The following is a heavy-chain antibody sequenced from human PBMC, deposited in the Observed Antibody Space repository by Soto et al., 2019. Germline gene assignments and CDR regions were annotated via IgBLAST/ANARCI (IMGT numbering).Heavy chain of an antibody. CDR3: AREVFGQRKINY. D-gene: IGHD3-16*01. CDR1: GGSVSSGSYY. Sequence: SETLSLTCTVSGGSVSSGSYYWSWIRQPPGKGLEWIGYIYYSGSTNYTPSLKSRVTISVDTSKNQFSLKLSSVTAAYSLVYNCAREVFGQRKINYWGQETLDTVSS. CDR2: IYYSGST. J-gene: IGHJ4*02. V-gene: IGHV4-61*01.